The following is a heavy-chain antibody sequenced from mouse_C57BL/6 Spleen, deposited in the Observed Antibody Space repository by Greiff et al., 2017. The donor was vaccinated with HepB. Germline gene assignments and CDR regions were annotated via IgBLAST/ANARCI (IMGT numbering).Heavy chain of an antibody. Sequence: EVKVVESGGGLVKPGGSLKLSCAASGFTFSDYGMHWVRQAPEKGLEWVAYISSGSSTIYYADTVKGRFTISRDNAKNTLFLQMTSLRSEDTAMYYCARTHYYGSSYGDYWGQGTTLTVSS. J-gene: IGHJ2*01. CDR2: ISSGSSTI. V-gene: IGHV5-17*01. D-gene: IGHD1-1*01. CDR3: ARTHYYGSSYGDY. CDR1: GFTFSDYG.